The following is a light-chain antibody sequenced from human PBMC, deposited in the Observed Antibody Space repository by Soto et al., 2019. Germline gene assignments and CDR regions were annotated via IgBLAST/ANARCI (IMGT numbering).Light chain of an antibody. V-gene: IGKV4-1*01. CDR3: QQYFNSPRT. J-gene: IGKJ1*01. Sequence: DIVMTQSPASLAVSLGERATINCKSSQTLLDSSNNKASLSWYQQKPGQPPKLLIYWTSTREFGVPDRFSGSGSGTDFTLTISSLQAEDVAVYYCQQYFNSPRTFGHGTKVEIK. CDR1: QTLLDSSNNKAS. CDR2: WTS.